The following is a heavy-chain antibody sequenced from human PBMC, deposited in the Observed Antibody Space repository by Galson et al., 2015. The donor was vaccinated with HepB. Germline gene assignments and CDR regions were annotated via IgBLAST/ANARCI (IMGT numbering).Heavy chain of an antibody. J-gene: IGHJ6*02. D-gene: IGHD6-13*01. CDR1: GFIFSNYG. V-gene: IGHV3-33*08. CDR3: ARDSVSWAASAPYFYGLDV. Sequence: SLRLSCATSGFIFSNYGMHWVRQAPGKGLEWVAFIWHDGSNKYYAESVKGRFTISRDNAKNTLYLQMKSLGGEDTAVYYCARDSVSWAASAPYFYGLDVWGQGTTVTVSS. CDR2: IWHDGSNK.